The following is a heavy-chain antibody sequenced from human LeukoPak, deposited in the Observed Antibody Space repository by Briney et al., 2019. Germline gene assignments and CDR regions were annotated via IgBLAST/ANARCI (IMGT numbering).Heavy chain of an antibody. Sequence: GGSLRLSCAASGFTFNTYDMNWVRQAPGKGLEWVSYISRSGGTLYYADSVKGRFTISRDNAKNSLYPQMNSLRAEDTAFYYCARAGYSSGWYGFDYWGQGTLVTVSS. V-gene: IGHV3-48*03. D-gene: IGHD6-19*01. CDR2: ISRSGGTL. CDR3: ARAGYSSGWYGFDY. J-gene: IGHJ4*02. CDR1: GFTFNTYD.